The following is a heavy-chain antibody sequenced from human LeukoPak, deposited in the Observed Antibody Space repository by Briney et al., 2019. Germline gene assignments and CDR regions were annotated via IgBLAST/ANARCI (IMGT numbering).Heavy chain of an antibody. CDR3: ARETFTIPFDY. CDR2: MYPGGST. D-gene: IGHD5-24*01. J-gene: IGHJ4*02. CDR1: GFTVSSDY. V-gene: IGHV3-53*01. Sequence: GGSLRLSCAASGFTVSSDYVSWVRQAPGKGLEWVSVMYPGGSTHYADSVRGRFTISRDNSKNTVYLHMNSLRVDDTAVYYCARETFTIPFDYWGQGTLVTVSS.